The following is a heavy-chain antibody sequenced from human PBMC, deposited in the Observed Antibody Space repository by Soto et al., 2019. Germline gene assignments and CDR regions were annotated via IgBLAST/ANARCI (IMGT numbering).Heavy chain of an antibody. CDR1: GFTFSNAW. CDR2: IKSKTDGGTT. V-gene: IGHV3-15*01. CDR3: TTPHRYYDILTGYYPSDYYYGMDV. D-gene: IGHD3-9*01. J-gene: IGHJ6*02. Sequence: GGSLRLSCAASGFTFSNAWMSWVRQAPGKGLEWDGRIKSKTDGGTTDYAAPVKGRFTISRDDSNNTLYLQMNSLKTEDTAVYYCTTPHRYYDILTGYYPSDYYYGMDVWGQGTMVTVSS.